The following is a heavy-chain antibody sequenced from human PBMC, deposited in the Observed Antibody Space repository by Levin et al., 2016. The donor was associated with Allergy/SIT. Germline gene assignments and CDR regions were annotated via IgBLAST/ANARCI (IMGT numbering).Heavy chain of an antibody. Sequence: WIRQPPGKGLEWIGSIYYSGSTYYNPSLKSRVTISVDTSKNQFSLKLSSVTAADTAVYYCARRKGGGEFDYWGQGTLVTVSS. CDR3: ARRKGGGEFDY. V-gene: IGHV4-39*01. J-gene: IGHJ4*02. D-gene: IGHD2-21*01. CDR2: IYYSGST.